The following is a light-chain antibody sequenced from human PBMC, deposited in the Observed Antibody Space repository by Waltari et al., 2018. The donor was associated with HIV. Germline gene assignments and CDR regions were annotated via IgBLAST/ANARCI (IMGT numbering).Light chain of an antibody. J-gene: IGLJ1*01. Sequence: QSALTQPPSASGSPGQSVTISCTGTSSDVGRYNYVSWYEHHPGKAPKLMIYEVSKRPSGVPDRFSGSKSGNTASLTVSGLQAEDEADYYCSSYAGSNNYVFGTGTKVTVL. CDR2: EVS. V-gene: IGLV2-8*01. CDR3: SSYAGSNNYV. CDR1: SSDVGRYNY.